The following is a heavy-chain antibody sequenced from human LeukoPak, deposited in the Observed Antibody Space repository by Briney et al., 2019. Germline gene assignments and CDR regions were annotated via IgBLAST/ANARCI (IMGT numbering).Heavy chain of an antibody. CDR1: GGSITSYF. J-gene: IGHJ4*02. D-gene: IGHD6-13*01. CDR2: VYTSGNT. Sequence: PSETLSLTCTVSGGSITSYFWNWIRHPAGKGLEWLGRVYTSGNTNYSPSLKSRVTMSIDTSMNQFSLNLSSVTAADTAVYYCARHSSSWYYFDYWGQGTLVTVSS. V-gene: IGHV4-4*07. CDR3: ARHSSSWYYFDY.